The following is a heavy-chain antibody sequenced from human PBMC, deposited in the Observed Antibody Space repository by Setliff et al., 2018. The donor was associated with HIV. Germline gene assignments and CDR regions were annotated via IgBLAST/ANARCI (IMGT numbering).Heavy chain of an antibody. CDR3: ARGTRVGANDAFDI. CDR2: INPNSGGT. D-gene: IGHD1-26*01. J-gene: IGHJ3*02. Sequence: ASVKVSCKASGYTFTDYDINWVRQATGQGLEWMGRINPNSGGTNYARKFQGRVTMTRDTSITTAYMELSRLRSDDTAVYYCARGTRVGANDAFDIWGQGTMVTVSS. CDR1: GYTFTDYD. V-gene: IGHV1-2*06.